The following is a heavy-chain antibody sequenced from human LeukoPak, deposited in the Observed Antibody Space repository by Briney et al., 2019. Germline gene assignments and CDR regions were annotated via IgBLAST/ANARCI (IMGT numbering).Heavy chain of an antibody. CDR3: ARSYGSGSYFDY. J-gene: IGHJ4*02. CDR1: GYSISSGYY. D-gene: IGHD3-10*01. CDR2: IYHSGST. Sequence: SETLSLTCTVSGYSISSGYYWGWIRQPPGKGLEWIGSIYHSGSTYYNPSLKSRVTISVDTSKNQFSLKLSSVTAADTAVYYCARSYGSGSYFDYWGQGTLVTVSS. V-gene: IGHV4-38-2*02.